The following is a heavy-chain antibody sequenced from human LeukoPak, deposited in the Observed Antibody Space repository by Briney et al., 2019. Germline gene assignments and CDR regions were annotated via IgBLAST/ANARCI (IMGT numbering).Heavy chain of an antibody. D-gene: IGHD6-19*01. V-gene: IGHV4-39*01. J-gene: IGHJ4*02. Sequence: PSETLSLTCTVSGGSITSISYYWDWIRQPPGKGLEWIGSIYYGGSTYYNPSLRSRVTISVDTSKNQFSLKLSPVTAADTAVYYCARSPGQWLLLGFDYWGQGTLVTVSS. CDR2: IYYGGST. CDR1: GGSITSISYY. CDR3: ARSPGQWLLLGFDY.